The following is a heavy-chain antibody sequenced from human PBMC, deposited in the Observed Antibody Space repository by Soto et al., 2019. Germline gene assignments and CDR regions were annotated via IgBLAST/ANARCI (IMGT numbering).Heavy chain of an antibody. CDR3: SRGWVEGYNPGFH. CDR1: GFIFSSYI. Sequence: QVQLVESGGGVVQPGRSLRLSCVTSGFIFSSYIMHWVRQAPGKGMEWVALISYDGSNKYYADSVKGRFSISRDDSKNTVFLQMDSLRAEDTAVYYWSRGWVEGYNPGFHWGQGTLVTVSS. CDR2: ISYDGSNK. J-gene: IGHJ4*02. V-gene: IGHV3-30-3*01. D-gene: IGHD5-12*01.